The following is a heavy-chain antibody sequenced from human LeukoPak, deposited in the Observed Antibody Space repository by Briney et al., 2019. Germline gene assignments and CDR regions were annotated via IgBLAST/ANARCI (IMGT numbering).Heavy chain of an antibody. D-gene: IGHD6-13*01. J-gene: IGHJ6*02. CDR1: GGSFSGYY. CDR2: INHSGST. V-gene: IGHV4-34*01. CDR3: ARRRSSWYGPPRRYYYYGMDV. Sequence: SETLPLTCAVYGGSFSGYYWSWIRQPPGKGLEWIGEINHSGSTNCNPSLKSRVTISVDTSKNQFSLKLSSVTAADTAVYYCARRRSSWYGPPRRYYYYGMDVWGQGTTVTVSS.